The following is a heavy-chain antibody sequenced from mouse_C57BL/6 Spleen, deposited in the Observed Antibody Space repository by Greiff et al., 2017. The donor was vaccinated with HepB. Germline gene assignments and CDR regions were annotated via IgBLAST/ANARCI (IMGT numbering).Heavy chain of an antibody. CDR2: ISSGSSTI. CDR3: ATLGPPFDY. D-gene: IGHD4-1*01. Sequence: EVKLMESGGGLVKPGGSLKLSCAASGFTFSDYGMHWVRQAPEKGLEWVAYISSGSSTIYYADTVKGRFTISRDNAKNTLFLQMTSLRSEDTAMYYCATLGPPFDYWGQGTTLPVSS. V-gene: IGHV5-17*01. J-gene: IGHJ2*01. CDR1: GFTFSDYG.